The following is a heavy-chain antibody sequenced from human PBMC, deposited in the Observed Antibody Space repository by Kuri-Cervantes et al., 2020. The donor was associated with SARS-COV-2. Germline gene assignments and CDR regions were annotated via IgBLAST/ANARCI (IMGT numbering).Heavy chain of an antibody. D-gene: IGHD3-3*01. Sequence: GGSLRLSCAVSGFTFSSYAMSWVRQAPGKGLEWVSAISGSGGSTYYADSVKGRFTISRDNSKNTLYLQMNSLRAEDTAVYYCAKIAGLLYGYYYGMDVWGQGTTVTVSS. CDR2: ISGSGGST. J-gene: IGHJ6*02. CDR3: AKIAGLLYGYYYGMDV. CDR1: GFTFSSYA. V-gene: IGHV3-23*01.